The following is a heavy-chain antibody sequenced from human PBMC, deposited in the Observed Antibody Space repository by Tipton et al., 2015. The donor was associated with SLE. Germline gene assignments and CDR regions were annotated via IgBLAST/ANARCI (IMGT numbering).Heavy chain of an antibody. Sequence: SLRLTCAASGFTFSSYAMTWVRQAPGKGLEWVSGITGNGGSTYYADSVKGRFTISRDSSKNTLYLQMNSLGAEDTAVYYCGRVLDSSSSHREFYYGMDVWGQGTTVTVSS. CDR3: GRVLDSSSSHREFYYGMDV. V-gene: IGHV3-23*01. CDR2: ITGNGGST. D-gene: IGHD6-6*01. CDR1: GFTFSSYA. J-gene: IGHJ6*02.